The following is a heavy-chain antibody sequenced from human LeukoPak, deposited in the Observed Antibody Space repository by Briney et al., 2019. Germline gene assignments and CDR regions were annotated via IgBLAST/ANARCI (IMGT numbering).Heavy chain of an antibody. V-gene: IGHV3-30*02. CDR2: IRYDGNNK. D-gene: IGHD6-13*01. Sequence: GGSLRLSCAASGFTFSSYGIHWVRQAPGKGLEWVAFIRYDGNNKYYADSVKGRFTISRDNSKNTLYLQMNSLRAEDTAVYYCAPQQLEQFWGQGTLVTVSS. CDR3: APQQLEQF. J-gene: IGHJ4*02. CDR1: GFTFSSYG.